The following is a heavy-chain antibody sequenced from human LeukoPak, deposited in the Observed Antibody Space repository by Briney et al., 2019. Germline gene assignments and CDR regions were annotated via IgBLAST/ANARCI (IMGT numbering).Heavy chain of an antibody. V-gene: IGHV4-34*01. D-gene: IGHD5-18*01. J-gene: IGHJ4*02. CDR3: AKEAGEYSYGQGYDY. Sequence: SETLSLTCAVYGGSFSGYYWSWIRQPPGKGLEWIGEINHSGSTNYNPSLKSRVTISVDTSKNQFSLKLSSVTAADTAVYYCAKEAGEYSYGQGYDYWGQGTLVTVSS. CDR1: GGSFSGYY. CDR2: INHSGST.